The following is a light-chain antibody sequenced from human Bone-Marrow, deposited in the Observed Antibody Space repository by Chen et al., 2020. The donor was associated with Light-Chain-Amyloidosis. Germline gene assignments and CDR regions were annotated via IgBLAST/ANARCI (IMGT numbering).Light chain of an antibody. V-gene: IGLV3-21*02. J-gene: IGLJ2*01. CDR3: QTWDISTFVV. CDR1: NIGSTS. CDR2: DDS. Sequence: SYVLTQPSSVSVAPGQTATIACGGNNIGSTSVHWYQQTPGQAPLLVVYDDSDRPSGIPERLSGSTSGNTATLTISGAQAIDEADYYCQTWDISTFVVFGGGTKLTVL.